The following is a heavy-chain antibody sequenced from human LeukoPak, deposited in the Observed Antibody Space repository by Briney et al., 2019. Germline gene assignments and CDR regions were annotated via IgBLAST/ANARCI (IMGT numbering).Heavy chain of an antibody. D-gene: IGHD3-22*01. V-gene: IGHV1-18*01. J-gene: IGHJ4*02. CDR3: ARRSSSGFDLDY. CDR1: GYTFTSYG. CDR2: ISAYNGNT. Sequence: ASVKVSCKASGYTFTSYGISWVRHAPGQGLEWMGWISAYNGNTNYAQKLQGRVTMTTDTSTSTAYMELRSLRSDDTAVYYCARRSSSGFDLDYWGQGTLVTVSS.